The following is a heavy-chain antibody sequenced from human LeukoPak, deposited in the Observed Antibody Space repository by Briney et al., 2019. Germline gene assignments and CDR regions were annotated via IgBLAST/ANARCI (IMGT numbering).Heavy chain of an antibody. CDR3: ARVTTVTTRVSFDYLDY. V-gene: IGHV3-74*01. CDR2: INSDGSST. Sequence: PGGSLRLSCAASGFTFSSYWMHWVRQAPGKGLVWVSRINSDGSSTSYADSVKGRFTISRDNAKNTLYLQMNSLRAEDTAVYYCARVTTVTTRVSFDYLDYWGQGTLVTVSS. J-gene: IGHJ4*02. D-gene: IGHD4-17*01. CDR1: GFTFSSYW.